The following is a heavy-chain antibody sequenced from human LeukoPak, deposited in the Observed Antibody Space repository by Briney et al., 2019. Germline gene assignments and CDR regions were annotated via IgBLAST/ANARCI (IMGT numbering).Heavy chain of an antibody. CDR2: INPNSGGT. V-gene: IGHV1-2*02. CDR1: GYTFTGYY. Sequence: ASVKVSCKASGYTFTGYYMHWVRQAPGQGLEWMGWINPNSGGTNYAQKFQGRVTMTRDTSISTAYMELRSLRSDDTAVYYCAREMRRSHDAFDIWGQGTMVTVSS. J-gene: IGHJ3*02. CDR3: AREMRRSHDAFDI.